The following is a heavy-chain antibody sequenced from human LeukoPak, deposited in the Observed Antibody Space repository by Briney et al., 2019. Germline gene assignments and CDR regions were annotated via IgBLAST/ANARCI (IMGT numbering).Heavy chain of an antibody. J-gene: IGHJ4*02. CDR2: TGLESVHT. D-gene: IGHD5-24*01. CDR1: GFIFSRHA. Sequence: PGGSLRLSCAASGFIFSRHAMSWVRQAPGKGLEWVSTTGLESVHTLCADSVQGRFTVSRDNSRNTPDLQMDNLRVDDTAVYYCAKGDDIGKHPTRAYYFDIWGQGTLVTVSS. V-gene: IGHV3-23*01. CDR3: AKGDDIGKHPTRAYYFDI.